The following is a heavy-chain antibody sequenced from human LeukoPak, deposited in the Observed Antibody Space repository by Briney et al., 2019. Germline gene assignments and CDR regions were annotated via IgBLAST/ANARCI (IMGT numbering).Heavy chain of an antibody. D-gene: IGHD1-26*01. J-gene: IGHJ4*02. CDR2: VNLQGST. CDR1: GGSITNTNY. V-gene: IGHV4-4*02. Sequence: NSSGTLSLTCGVSGGSITNTNYWPWVRQPPGKGLEWIGEVNLQGSTNYNPSLMGRVAISVDTSENHISLQLSSVTAADTAVYYCARGPYPRGAGYWGQGTLVTVSS. CDR3: ARGPYPRGAGY.